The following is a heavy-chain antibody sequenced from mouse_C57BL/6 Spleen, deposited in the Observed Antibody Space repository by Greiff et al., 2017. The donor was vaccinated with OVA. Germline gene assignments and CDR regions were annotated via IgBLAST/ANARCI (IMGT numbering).Heavy chain of an antibody. CDR2: IYPGSGNT. D-gene: IGHD2-3*01. J-gene: IGHJ2*01. CDR3: ARGADGYYLYFDY. Sequence: LVESGAELVRPGASVKLSCKASGYTFTDYYINWVKQRPGQGLEWIARIYPGSGNTYYNEKFKGKATLTAEKSSSTAYMQLSSLTSEDSAVYFCARGADGYYLYFDYWGQGTTLTVSS. CDR1: GYTFTDYY. V-gene: IGHV1-76*01.